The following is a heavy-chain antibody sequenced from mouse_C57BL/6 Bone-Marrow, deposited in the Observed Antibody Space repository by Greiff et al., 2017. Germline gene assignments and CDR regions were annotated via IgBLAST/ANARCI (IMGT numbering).Heavy chain of an antibody. J-gene: IGHJ3*01. V-gene: IGHV1-18*01. D-gene: IGHD1-1*01. Sequence: EVQLQESGPELVKPGASVKIPCKASGYTFTDYNMDWVKQSHGKSLEWIGDINPNNGGTIYNQKFKGKATLTVDKSSSTAYMELRSLTSEDTAVYYCARSSGSRTGFAYWGQGTLVTVSA. CDR2: INPNNGGT. CDR3: ARSSGSRTGFAY. CDR1: GYTFTDYN.